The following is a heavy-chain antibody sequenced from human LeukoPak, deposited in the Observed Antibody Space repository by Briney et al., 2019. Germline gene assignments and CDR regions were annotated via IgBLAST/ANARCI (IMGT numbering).Heavy chain of an antibody. D-gene: IGHD6-19*01. V-gene: IGHV3-21*01. CDR2: ISSSSSYI. CDR1: GFTFSSYS. J-gene: IGHJ4*02. Sequence: KPGGSLRLSCAASGFTFSSYSMNWVRQAPGKGLEWVSSISSSSSYIYYADSVKVRFTISRDNAKNSLYLQMNSLRAEDTAVYYCARDWLQGSSGWYWGQGTLVTVSS. CDR3: ARDWLQGSSGWY.